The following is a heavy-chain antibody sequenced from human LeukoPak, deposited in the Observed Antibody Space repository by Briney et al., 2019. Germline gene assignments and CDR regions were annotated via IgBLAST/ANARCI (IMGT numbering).Heavy chain of an antibody. D-gene: IGHD6-19*01. CDR3: AGDFCSGCPRPSYYFDY. V-gene: IGHV3-30*04. CDR1: GFTFSSYA. Sequence: PGGSLRLSCAPSGFTFSSYATHGVRQSPRKGREGVAVISYDGSNKYYADSVKGRFTISRDNSKNTLYLQMNSLRGEDMAVYYCAGDFCSGCPRPSYYFDYWGQGTLVTVSS. J-gene: IGHJ4*02. CDR2: ISYDGSNK.